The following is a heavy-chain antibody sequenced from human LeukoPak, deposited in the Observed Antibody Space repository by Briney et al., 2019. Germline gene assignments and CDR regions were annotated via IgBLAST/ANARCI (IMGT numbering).Heavy chain of an antibody. CDR1: GFTFSIYS. CDR2: NSSSSSYI. V-gene: IGHV3-21*01. D-gene: IGHD6-19*01. J-gene: IGHJ3*02. Sequence: GGSLRLFCAASGFTFSIYSMIWVRQAPGKALEWGSSNSSSSSYINYADSVKGRFTISRDNAKNSVYLQMNSLRAEDTAVYYCARAQGLTDDAFDIWGQGTMVTVSS. CDR3: ARAQGLTDDAFDI.